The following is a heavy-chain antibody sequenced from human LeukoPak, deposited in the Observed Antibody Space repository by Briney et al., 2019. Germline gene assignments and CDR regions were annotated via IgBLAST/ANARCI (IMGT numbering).Heavy chain of an antibody. CDR2: IKEDGSEK. D-gene: IGHD1-7*01. CDR3: ARGGLTGTTIPYFDY. CDR1: GFTFDIFW. J-gene: IGHJ4*02. V-gene: IGHV3-7*01. Sequence: GGSLRLSCAASGFTFDIFWMAWVRQAPGKGLEWVANIKEDGSEKYHVDSVKGRFTISRDNAKNTLYLRMNSLRAEDTAVYYCARGGLTGTTIPYFDYWGQGTLVTVSS.